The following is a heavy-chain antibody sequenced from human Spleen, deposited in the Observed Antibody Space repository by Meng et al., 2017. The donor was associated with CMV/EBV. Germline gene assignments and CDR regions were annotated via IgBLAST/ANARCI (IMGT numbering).Heavy chain of an antibody. CDR2: ISAYNGNT. Sequence: KASGYTCTSYGISWVRQAPGQGLEWMGWISAYNGNTNYAQKLQGRVTMTTDTSTSTAYMELRSLRSDDTAVYYCARDAHSGSSWPFDYWGQGTLVTVSS. V-gene: IGHV1-18*01. CDR3: ARDAHSGSSWPFDY. D-gene: IGHD1-26*01. J-gene: IGHJ4*02. CDR1: GYTCTSYG.